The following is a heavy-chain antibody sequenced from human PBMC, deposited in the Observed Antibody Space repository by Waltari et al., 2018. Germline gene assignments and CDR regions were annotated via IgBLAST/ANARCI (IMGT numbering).Heavy chain of an antibody. CDR2: ISWNSGSI. Sequence: EVQLVESGGGLVQPGRYMRLSCAASGFTFDDYAMHWVRQAPGKGLEWVSGISWNSGSIGYADSVKGRFTISRDNAKNSLYLQMNSLRAEDTALYYCAKGAMTTVTNYYFDYWGQGTLVTVSS. J-gene: IGHJ4*02. D-gene: IGHD4-17*01. CDR1: GFTFDDYA. V-gene: IGHV3-9*01. CDR3: AKGAMTTVTNYYFDY.